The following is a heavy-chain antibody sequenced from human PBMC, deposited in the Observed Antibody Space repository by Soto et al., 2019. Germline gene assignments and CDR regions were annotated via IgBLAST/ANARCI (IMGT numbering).Heavy chain of an antibody. V-gene: IGHV3-15*01. Sequence: PGGSLRLSCAASGFTFSNAWMSWVRQAPGKGLEWVGRIKSKTDGGTTDYAAPVKGRFTISRDDSKNTLYLQMNSLKTEDTAVYYCTTGEPCSTSCYTGGMNYYYGMDVWGQGTTVTVSS. CDR1: GFTFSNAW. D-gene: IGHD2-2*02. CDR2: IKSKTDGGTT. J-gene: IGHJ6*02. CDR3: TTGEPCSTSCYTGGMNYYYGMDV.